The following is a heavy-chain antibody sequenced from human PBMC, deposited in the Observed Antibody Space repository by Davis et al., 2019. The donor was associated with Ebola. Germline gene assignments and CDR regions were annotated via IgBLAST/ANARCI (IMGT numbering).Heavy chain of an antibody. CDR1: GFTLSMYW. CDR2: ISSSSSYI. V-gene: IGHV3-21*01. Sequence: GGSLRLSCAASGFTLSMYWMYWVRQAPGKALEWVSSISSSSSYIYYADSVKGRFTITRDNAKNSLYLQMNSLRAEDTAVYYCARDREYYDFWSGYYPYYYYGMGVWGQGPTGTVSS. CDR3: ARDREYYDFWSGYYPYYYYGMGV. D-gene: IGHD3-3*01. J-gene: IGHJ6*02.